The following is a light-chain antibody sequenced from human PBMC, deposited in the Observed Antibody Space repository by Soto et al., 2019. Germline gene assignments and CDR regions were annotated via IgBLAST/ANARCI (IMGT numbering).Light chain of an antibody. J-gene: IGKJ4*01. CDR2: GAS. Sequence: DIQMTQSPSSLSASVRDRVTITCRASQSISSYLNWYQQKPGKAPNLLIYGASSLQSGVPSRFSGGGSGTDFTLTIRSLQPEDSASYYCQQSYKIPPTFTFGGGTKVDIK. CDR3: QQSYKIPPTFT. V-gene: IGKV1-39*01. CDR1: QSISSY.